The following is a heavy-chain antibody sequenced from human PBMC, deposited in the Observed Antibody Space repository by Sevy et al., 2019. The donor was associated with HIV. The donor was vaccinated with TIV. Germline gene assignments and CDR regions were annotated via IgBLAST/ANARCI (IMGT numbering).Heavy chain of an antibody. Sequence: GGSLRLSCAASGFTFSNYALTWVRQAPGKGLDWVSSITGSSTTIYYADSVKGRFTVSRDNSNNTLYLHINSLRAEDMAVYYCAGDGLYGCNFEYFQHWGQGTLVTVSS. J-gene: IGHJ1*01. V-gene: IGHV3-23*01. D-gene: IGHD4-17*01. CDR1: GFTFSNYA. CDR3: AGDGLYGCNFEYFQH. CDR2: ITGSSTTI.